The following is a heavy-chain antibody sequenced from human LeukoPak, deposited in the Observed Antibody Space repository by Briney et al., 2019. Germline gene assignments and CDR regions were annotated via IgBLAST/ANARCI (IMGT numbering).Heavy chain of an antibody. J-gene: IGHJ6*02. CDR3: ARDRYGSAPYYYGMDV. D-gene: IGHD3-10*01. CDR1: GYTFTSYG. CDR2: ISAYNGNT. Sequence: ASVKVSCKASGYTFTSYGISWVRQAPGQGREGMGWISAYNGNTNYAQKLQGRVTMTTDTSTSTAYMELRSLRSDDTAVYYCARDRYGSAPYYYGMDVWGQGTTVTVSS. V-gene: IGHV1-18*01.